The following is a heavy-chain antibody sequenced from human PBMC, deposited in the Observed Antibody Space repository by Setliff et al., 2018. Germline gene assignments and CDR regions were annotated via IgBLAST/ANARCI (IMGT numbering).Heavy chain of an antibody. CDR3: ARDRSTIVVVPSGAKFDP. Sequence: GASVKVSCKTSGYTFISYGINWVRQAPGQGLEWMGWISAYAQKFQGRVTMTTDTSTSTAYMELKSLRPDDTAVYYCARDRSTIVVVPSGAKFDPWGQGTLVTVSS. CDR1: GYTFISYG. V-gene: IGHV1-18*01. D-gene: IGHD2-2*01. J-gene: IGHJ5*02. CDR2: ISA.